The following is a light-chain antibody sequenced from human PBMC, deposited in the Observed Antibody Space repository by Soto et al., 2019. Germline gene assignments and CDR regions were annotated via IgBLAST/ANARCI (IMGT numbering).Light chain of an antibody. CDR1: SSDVGSYNR. Sequence: QSALTQPPSVSGSPGQSVTISCTGTSSDVGSYNRVSGYQQPPGTAPKLMIYEVSNRPSGVPDRFFGSKSGNTASLTISGLQAEDEADYYCSSFTSSNTWVFGGGTKVTV. J-gene: IGLJ3*02. V-gene: IGLV2-18*02. CDR3: SSFTSSNTWV. CDR2: EVS.